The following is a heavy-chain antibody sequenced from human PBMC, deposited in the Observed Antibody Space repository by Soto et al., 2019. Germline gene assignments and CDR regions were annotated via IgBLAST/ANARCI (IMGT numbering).Heavy chain of an antibody. V-gene: IGHV3-23*01. J-gene: IGHJ3*02. D-gene: IGHD2-15*01. CDR1: GFTFSSYA. CDR3: AKQIGGSRTPAAFDI. CDR2: ISGSGGST. Sequence: GGSLRLSCAASGFTFSSYAMSWVRQAPGKGLEWVSAISGSGGSTYYADSVKGRFTIPRDNSKNTLYLQMNSLRAEDTAVYYCAKQIGGSRTPAAFDIWGQGTMVTVSS.